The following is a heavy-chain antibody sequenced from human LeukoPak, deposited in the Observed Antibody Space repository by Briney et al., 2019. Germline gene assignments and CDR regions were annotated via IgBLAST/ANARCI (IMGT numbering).Heavy chain of an antibody. D-gene: IGHD6-19*01. CDR3: ARLRRDINDWYADDC. J-gene: IGHJ4*02. CDR2: ISITEGT. V-gene: IGHV4-4*07. CDR1: GGSVNTYY. Sequence: SETLSLTCSVSGGSVNTYYWSWIRQSAGKGLEWVGRISITEGTNYNPSLKSRVSMSVDASKNQVSLKLGSVTAADTAVYYCARLRRDINDWYADDCWGQGTLVTVSS.